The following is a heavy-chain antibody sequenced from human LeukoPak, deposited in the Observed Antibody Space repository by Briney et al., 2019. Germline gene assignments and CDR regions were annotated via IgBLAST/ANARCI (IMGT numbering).Heavy chain of an antibody. CDR3: ARGSGRYGYYMDV. D-gene: IGHD1-26*01. Sequence: GGSLRLSCAASGFTFSSYSMNWVRQAPGKGLEWVSSISSSSYIYYADSVKGRFTISGDNAKNSVYLQMNSLRVEDTAVYYCARGSGRYGYYMDVWGKGTTVTVSS. CDR2: ISSSSYI. V-gene: IGHV3-21*06. J-gene: IGHJ6*04. CDR1: GFTFSSYS.